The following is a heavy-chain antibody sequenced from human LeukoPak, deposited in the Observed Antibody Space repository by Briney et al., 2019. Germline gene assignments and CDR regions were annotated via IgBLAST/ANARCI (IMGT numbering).Heavy chain of an antibody. V-gene: IGHV4-34*01. CDR2: INHSGST. Sequence: PSETLSLTCAVSGGSFSGYYWSWIRQPPGKGLEWIGEINHSGSTNYNPSLKSRVTISVDTSKNQFSLKLSSVTAADTAVYYCARAGGWFGELIDAFDIWGQGTMVTVSS. CDR3: ARAGGWFGELIDAFDI. D-gene: IGHD3-10*01. CDR1: GGSFSGYY. J-gene: IGHJ3*02.